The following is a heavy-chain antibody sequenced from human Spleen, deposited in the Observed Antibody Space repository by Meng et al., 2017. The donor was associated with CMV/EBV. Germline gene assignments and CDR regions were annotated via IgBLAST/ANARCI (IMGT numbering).Heavy chain of an antibody. CDR3: ARDFGQQYYDSRWAFAY. CDR2: VSSSGNTI. CDR1: GFTFSSYE. V-gene: IGHV3-48*03. Sequence: GESLKIPFAGSGFTFSSYEMNWVRQAPGKGLEWVSYVSSSGNTIYYADSVKGRFTSSRDNAKNSLYLQMNSLRAEDTAIYYCARDFGQQYYDSRWAFAYWGQGTLVTVSS. J-gene: IGHJ4*02. D-gene: IGHD3-3*01.